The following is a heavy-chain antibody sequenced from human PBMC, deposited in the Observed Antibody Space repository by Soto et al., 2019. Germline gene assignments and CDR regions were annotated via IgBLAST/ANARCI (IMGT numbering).Heavy chain of an antibody. Sequence: QVQLQESGPGLVKPSETLSLTCSVSGGSISTYHWAWTRQSPERGLEWIGILYDTGSTTYNPSLKSRLSISVDRSKNYFSLKLTSVTAADTAVYYCARLGYCSTCVCYRTWGQGTLVTVSS. CDR3: ARLGYCSTCVCYRT. CDR2: LYDTGST. D-gene: IGHD2-8*01. J-gene: IGHJ5*02. V-gene: IGHV4-59*08. CDR1: GGSISTYH.